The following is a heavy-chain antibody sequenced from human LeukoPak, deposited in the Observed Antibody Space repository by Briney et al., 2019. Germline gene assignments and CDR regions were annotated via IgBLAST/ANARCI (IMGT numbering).Heavy chain of an antibody. CDR1: GGTFSSYA. J-gene: IGHJ4*02. CDR2: IIPILGIA. V-gene: IGHV1-69*04. D-gene: IGHD5-24*01. CDR3: ARMVRDGYNVSDY. Sequence: SVKVSCKASGGTFSSYAISWVRQAPGQGLEWMGRIIPILGIANYAQKFQGRVTITADKSTSTAYMELSSLRSEDTAVYYCARMVRDGYNVSDYWGQGTLVTVSS.